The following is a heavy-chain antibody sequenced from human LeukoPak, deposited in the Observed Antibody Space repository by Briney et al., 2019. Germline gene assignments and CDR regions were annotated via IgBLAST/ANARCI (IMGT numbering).Heavy chain of an antibody. CDR3: ARDAVATGIGAFDI. J-gene: IGHJ3*02. Sequence: SKTLSLTCTASGGPINSYYWNWIRQPPGKGLEWIGCIYDSGSTKYNPSLKSRVTISVDTSKNQLSLKMSSVTAADTAVYYCARDAVATGIGAFDIWGQGTMVAVSS. V-gene: IGHV4-59*01. CDR2: IYDSGST. CDR1: GGPINSYY. D-gene: IGHD5-12*01.